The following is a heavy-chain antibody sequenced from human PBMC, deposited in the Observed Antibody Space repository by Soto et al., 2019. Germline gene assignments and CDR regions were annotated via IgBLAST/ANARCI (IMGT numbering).Heavy chain of an antibody. D-gene: IGHD2-21*01. Sequence: QVQLVESGGGVVQPGRSLRLSCTTSGFTFSDYGMHWVRQAPGKGLEWVAVIWSDGIQEYYPDSVKGRFPISRDNSENALYLQMNSLPVEDTAVYYCVRGGKIAGAFDIWGQGTMVTVS. J-gene: IGHJ3*02. CDR1: GFTFSDYG. CDR3: VRGGKIAGAFDI. CDR2: IWSDGIQE. V-gene: IGHV3-33*01.